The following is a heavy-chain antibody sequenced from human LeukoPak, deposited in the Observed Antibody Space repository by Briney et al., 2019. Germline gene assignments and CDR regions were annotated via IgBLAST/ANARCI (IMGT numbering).Heavy chain of an antibody. J-gene: IGHJ6*02. Sequence: SVKVSCKASGGTFSSYAISWVRQAPGQRLEWMGGIIPIFGTANYAQKFQGRVTITADESTSTAYMELSSLRSEDTAVYYCARGLLRYSNYFHYYYGMDVWGQGTTVTVSS. V-gene: IGHV1-69*13. D-gene: IGHD4-11*01. CDR2: IIPIFGTA. CDR1: GGTFSSYA. CDR3: ARGLLRYSNYFHYYYGMDV.